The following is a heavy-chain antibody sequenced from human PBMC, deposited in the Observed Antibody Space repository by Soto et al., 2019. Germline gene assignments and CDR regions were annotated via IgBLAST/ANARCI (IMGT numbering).Heavy chain of an antibody. Sequence: QVQLVQSGAEVKKPGASVKVSCKASGYTFTSYGISWVRQAPGQGLEWMGWISAYNGNTNYAQKLQGRVTMTTDTSTSTGYMELRSLRSDDTAVYYCARVAAADGFFGYFQHWGQGTLVIVSS. V-gene: IGHV1-18*01. D-gene: IGHD6-13*01. CDR2: ISAYNGNT. CDR1: GYTFTSYG. CDR3: ARVAAADGFFGYFQH. J-gene: IGHJ1*01.